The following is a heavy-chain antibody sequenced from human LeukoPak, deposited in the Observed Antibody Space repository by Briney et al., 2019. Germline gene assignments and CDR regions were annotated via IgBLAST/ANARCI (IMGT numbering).Heavy chain of an antibody. CDR3: AKGGSGSGTDLLDV. V-gene: IGHV3-30*02. J-gene: IGHJ6*02. CDR2: IWYDGSNK. CDR1: GFTFSSYG. D-gene: IGHD3-10*01. Sequence: PGGSLRLSCAASGFTFSSYGMHWVRQAPGKGLEWVAVIWYDGSNKYYADSVKGRFTISRDNSKNTLYLQMNSLRAEDTAVYYCAKGGSGSGTDLLDVWGQGTTVTVSS.